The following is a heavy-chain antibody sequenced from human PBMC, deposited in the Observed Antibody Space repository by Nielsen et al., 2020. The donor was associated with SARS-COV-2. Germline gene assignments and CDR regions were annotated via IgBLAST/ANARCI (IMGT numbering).Heavy chain of an antibody. D-gene: IGHD2-15*01. CDR3: AKEKGYCSGERCRSPFDS. CDR1: GFTFSRTS. Sequence: GESLKISCAASGFTFSRTSMNWVRQAPGKGLEWVSMISGSGYSTYYADSVKGRFTISRDNSKNTVYLEMNRLRAEDTAVYFCAKEKGYCSGERCRSPFDSWGQGALVTVSS. J-gene: IGHJ4*02. V-gene: IGHV3-23*01. CDR2: ISGSGYST.